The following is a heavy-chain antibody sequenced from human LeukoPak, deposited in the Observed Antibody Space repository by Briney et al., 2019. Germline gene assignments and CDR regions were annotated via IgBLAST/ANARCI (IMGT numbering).Heavy chain of an antibody. CDR3: ARIGYRSSSFDY. J-gene: IGHJ4*02. CDR1: GFTFSNYA. Sequence: GGSLRLSCAASGFTFSNYAMHWVRQAPGKGLEWVAVISYDGNNKYYADSVKGRFTISRDNSKNTLYLQMNSLRAEDTAVYHCARIGYRSSSFDYWGQGTLVTVSS. CDR2: ISYDGNNK. D-gene: IGHD6-13*01. V-gene: IGHV3-30-3*01.